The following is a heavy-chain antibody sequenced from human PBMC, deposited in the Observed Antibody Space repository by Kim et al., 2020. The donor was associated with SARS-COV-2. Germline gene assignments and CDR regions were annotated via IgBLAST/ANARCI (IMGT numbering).Heavy chain of an antibody. CDR1: GGSISSGGYY. J-gene: IGHJ4*02. Sequence: SETLSLTCTVSGGSISSGGYYWSWIRQHPGKGLEWIGYIYYSGSTYYNPSLKSRVTISVDTSKNQFSLKLSSVTAADTAVYYCARVGYCSSTSCYSFDYWGQGTLVTVSS. D-gene: IGHD2-2*01. CDR2: IYYSGST. V-gene: IGHV4-31*03. CDR3: ARVGYCSSTSCYSFDY.